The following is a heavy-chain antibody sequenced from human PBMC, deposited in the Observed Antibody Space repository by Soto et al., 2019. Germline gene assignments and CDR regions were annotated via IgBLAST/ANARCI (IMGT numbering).Heavy chain of an antibody. V-gene: IGHV3-66*01. D-gene: IGHD3-16*01. CDR3: ARDPWAADY. Sequence: VQLVESGGGLVQPGGSLRLSCAASGFTVSTKYMSWVRQAPGKGLEWVSVIYSGGSTFYADSVRGRLTIPRDNSKITVNLQMNSLRAEDTAVYYCARDPWAADYWGQGTLVTVSS. CDR1: GFTVSTKY. J-gene: IGHJ4*02. CDR2: IYSGGST.